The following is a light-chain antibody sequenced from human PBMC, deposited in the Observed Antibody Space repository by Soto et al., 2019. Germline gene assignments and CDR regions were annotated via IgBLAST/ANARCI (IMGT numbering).Light chain of an antibody. CDR2: GTS. CDR3: QQDYDYPRT. J-gene: IGKJ1*01. V-gene: IGKV1-6*01. Sequence: AIQMTQSPSSLSASVGDRVTITCRASQGIRADLGWYQQKPGEAPKLLIYGTSTLHTGVPSRFSGSGSGADFTLAISSLQPEDFATYYCQQDYDYPRTFGQGTKVEIK. CDR1: QGIRAD.